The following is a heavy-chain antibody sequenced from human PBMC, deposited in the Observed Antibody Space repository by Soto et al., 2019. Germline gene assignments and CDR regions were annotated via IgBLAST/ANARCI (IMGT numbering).Heavy chain of an antibody. D-gene: IGHD2-15*01. CDR2: ISGSGGST. CDR3: AKARNGGDIVVVVAATGGAFDI. CDR1: GFTFSSYA. Sequence: GGSLRLSCAASGFTFSSYAMSWVRQAPGKGLEWVSAISGSGGSTYYADSVKGRFTISRDNSKNTLYLQMNSLRAEDTALYYCAKARNGGDIVVVVAATGGAFDIWGQGTMVTVSS. J-gene: IGHJ3*02. V-gene: IGHV3-23*01.